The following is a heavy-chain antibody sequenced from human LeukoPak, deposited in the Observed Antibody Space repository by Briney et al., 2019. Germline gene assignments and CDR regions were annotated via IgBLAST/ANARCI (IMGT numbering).Heavy chain of an antibody. CDR2: IKSKADVGTT. Sequence: GGSLRLSCAASGFTFTNAWMSWVRQAPGKGREWVGLIKSKADVGTTDYAAPVKGRFTISRDDSKNTLYLQMNSLKIEDTAVYYCTTGGDLGLITVDYWGQGTLVTVSS. V-gene: IGHV3-15*01. CDR1: GFTFTNAW. D-gene: IGHD3-16*01. J-gene: IGHJ4*02. CDR3: TTGGDLGLITVDY.